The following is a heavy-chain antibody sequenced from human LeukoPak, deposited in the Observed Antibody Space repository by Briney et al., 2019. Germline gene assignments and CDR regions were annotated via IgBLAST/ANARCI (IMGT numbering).Heavy chain of an antibody. CDR1: GYTFTSYD. D-gene: IGHD3-22*01. CDR3: ARGRGRYYYDSSVVPDY. J-gene: IGHJ4*02. CDR2: MNPNSGNT. V-gene: IGHV1-8*03. Sequence: VASVKVSCKASGYTFTSYDINWVRQATGQGLEWMGWMNPNSGNTGYAQKFQGRVTITRNTSISTAYMELSSLRSEDTAVYYCARGRGRYYYDSSVVPDYWGQGTLVTVSS.